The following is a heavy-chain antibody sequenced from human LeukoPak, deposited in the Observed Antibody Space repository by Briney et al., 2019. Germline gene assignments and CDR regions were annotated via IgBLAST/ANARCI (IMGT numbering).Heavy chain of an antibody. CDR1: GFTFSSYW. CDR3: ARGADRMVEKATIISFEY. D-gene: IGHD5-24*01. J-gene: IGHJ4*02. CDR2: IKHDGSEK. V-gene: IGHV3-7*01. Sequence: GGSLRLSCAASGFTFSSYWMSWVRQAPGKGLEWVANIKHDGSEKYYVDSVKGRFTISRDNAKNSLYLQMNSLRAEDTAVYYCARGADRMVEKATIISFEYWGQGTLVTVSS.